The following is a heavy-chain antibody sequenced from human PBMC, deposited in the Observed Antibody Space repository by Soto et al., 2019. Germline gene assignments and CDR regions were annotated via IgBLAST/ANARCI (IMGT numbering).Heavy chain of an antibody. CDR2: IYYSGST. D-gene: IGHD2-8*01. V-gene: IGHV4-39*01. J-gene: IGHJ2*01. CDR1: GGSISSSSYY. Sequence: QLQLQESGPGLVKPSETLSLTCTVSGGSISSSSYYWGWIRQPPGKGLEWIGGIYYSGSTYYNPSLKSRVTISADTSKNQFAPKLSSVAAADTAVYYCARPGTIVGWCWWYFDLWGRGTLVTVSS. CDR3: ARPGTIVGWCWWYFDL.